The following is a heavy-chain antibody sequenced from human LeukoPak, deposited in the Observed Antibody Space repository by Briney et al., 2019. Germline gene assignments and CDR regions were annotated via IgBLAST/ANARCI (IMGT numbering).Heavy chain of an antibody. J-gene: IGHJ4*02. Sequence: ASVKVSCKASGYTFTGYYMHWVRQAPGQGLEWMGWINPNSGGTNYAQKFQGRVTMTRDTSISTAYMELSRLRSDDTAVYYCAREIAAAGTAYCFDYWGQGTLVTVSS. D-gene: IGHD6-13*01. CDR3: AREIAAAGTAYCFDY. CDR1: GYTFTGYY. V-gene: IGHV1-2*02. CDR2: INPNSGGT.